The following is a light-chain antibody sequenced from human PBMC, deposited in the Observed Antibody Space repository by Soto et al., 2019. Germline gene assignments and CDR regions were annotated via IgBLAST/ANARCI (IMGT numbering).Light chain of an antibody. V-gene: IGLV2-11*01. CDR2: NVI. J-gene: IGLJ1*01. Sequence: QYVLTQPLSVSGSTGQSVAISCTGTSSDVGGYNFVSWYQHHPGKAPKLIIYNVIQRPSGVPDRFSASKSDNTASLTISGLQAEDEADYYCCSYVGSYTYVLGTGTKVTVL. CDR1: SSDVGGYNF. CDR3: CSYVGSYTYV.